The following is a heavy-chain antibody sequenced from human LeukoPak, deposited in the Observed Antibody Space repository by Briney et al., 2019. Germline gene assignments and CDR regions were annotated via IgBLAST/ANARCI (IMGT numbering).Heavy chain of an antibody. Sequence: SETLSLTCSFYGGSLSGYYWSWIRQSPGKGLEWIGDINESGSTYYNPSLKSRVTISVDTSKNQFSLKLSSVTAADTAVYYCARRVPRGAFDIWGQGTMVTVPS. CDR2: INESGST. CDR1: GGSLSGYY. J-gene: IGHJ3*02. V-gene: IGHV4-34*01. CDR3: ARRVPRGAFDI.